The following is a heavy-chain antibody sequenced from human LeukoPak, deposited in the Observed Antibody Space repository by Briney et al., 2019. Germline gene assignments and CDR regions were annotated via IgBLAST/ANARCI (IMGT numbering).Heavy chain of an antibody. CDR2: INHSGST. Sequence: SSETLSLTCAVYGGSFSGYYWSWIRQPPGKGLEWIGEINHSGSTNYNPSLKSRVTISVDTSKNQFSLKLSSVTAADTAVYYCARRRGYSGYGLDYWGQGTLVTVSS. CDR1: GGSFSGYY. CDR3: ARRRGYSGYGLDY. D-gene: IGHD5-12*01. V-gene: IGHV4-34*01. J-gene: IGHJ4*02.